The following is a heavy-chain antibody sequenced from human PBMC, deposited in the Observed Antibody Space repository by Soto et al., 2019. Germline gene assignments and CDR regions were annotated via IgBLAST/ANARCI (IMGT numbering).Heavy chain of an antibody. CDR3: ARVGYSSGWYLDY. CDR1: GFTFSTYW. CDR2: ISSDGSST. D-gene: IGHD6-19*01. Sequence: GGSLSLSCAASGFTFSTYWMHWVRQAPGKGLVWVSSISSDGSSTTYADSVKGRFTISRDNAKDTLYLQMNSLRAEDTAVYYCARVGYSSGWYLDYWGQGALVTVSS. J-gene: IGHJ4*02. V-gene: IGHV3-74*01.